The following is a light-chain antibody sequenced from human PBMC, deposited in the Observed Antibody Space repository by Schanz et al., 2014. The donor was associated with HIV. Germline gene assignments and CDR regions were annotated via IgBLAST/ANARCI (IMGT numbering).Light chain of an antibody. CDR2: EVT. CDR1: SSDVGGYNY. J-gene: IGLJ2*01. V-gene: IGLV2-8*01. CDR3: SSYSGHNNLGI. Sequence: QSALTQPASVSGSPGQSITISCTGTSSDVGGYNYVSWYQQHPGKAPKLMIYEVTKRPSGVPDRFSGSKSGNTASLIVSGLQAEDEAEYYCSSYSGHNNLGIFGGGTKLTVL.